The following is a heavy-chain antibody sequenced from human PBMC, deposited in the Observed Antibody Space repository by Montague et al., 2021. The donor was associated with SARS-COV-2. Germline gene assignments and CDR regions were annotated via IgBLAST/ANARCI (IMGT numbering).Heavy chain of an antibody. CDR1: GFTFSSYG. CDR2: ISYDGSNK. D-gene: IGHD2-2*01. J-gene: IGHJ6*02. Sequence: SLRLSCAASGFTFSSYGIHWVRQAPGKGLEWVAVISYDGSNKHYADSVKGRFTISRDNSKNTLYLQMNSLRAEDTAAYYCAKDQGDCSSSRCFRGWTYYYYGMDVWGQGTTVTASS. CDR3: AKDQGDCSSSRCFRGWTYYYYGMDV. V-gene: IGHV3-30*18.